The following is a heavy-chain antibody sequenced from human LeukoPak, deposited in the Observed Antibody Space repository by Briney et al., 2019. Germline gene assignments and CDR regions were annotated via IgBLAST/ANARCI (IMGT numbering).Heavy chain of an antibody. D-gene: IGHD3-22*01. CDR2: INHSGST. CDR1: GGSFSGYY. CDR3: ARRASITMIVVVIPDAFDI. Sequence: SETLSLTCAVYGGSFSGYYWSWIRQPPGKGLEWIGEINHSGSTNYNPSLKSRVTISVDTSKNQFSLKLSSVTAADTAVYYCARRASITMIVVVIPDAFDIWGQGTMVTVSS. J-gene: IGHJ3*02. V-gene: IGHV4-34*01.